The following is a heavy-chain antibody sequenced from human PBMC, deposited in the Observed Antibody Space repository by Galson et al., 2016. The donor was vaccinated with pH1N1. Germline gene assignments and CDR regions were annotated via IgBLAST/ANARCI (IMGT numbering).Heavy chain of an antibody. CDR3: ATEDYYTSLY. CDR1: GFIFSDYW. D-gene: IGHD1-26*01. J-gene: IGHJ4*02. Sequence: GFIFSDYWMSWVRQAPGKGLEWVAKINQDGSRKYYVDSMKGRCTISRDNAENSLSLQMNSLRVEDTALYYCATEDYYTSLYWGQGILVTVSS. CDR2: INQDGSRK. V-gene: IGHV3-7*01.